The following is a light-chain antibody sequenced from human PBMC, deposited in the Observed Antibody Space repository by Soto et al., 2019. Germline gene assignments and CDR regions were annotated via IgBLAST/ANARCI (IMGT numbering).Light chain of an antibody. Sequence: EIVLTQSPGTLSLSPGERATLSCRASQSVSSTYLAWYQQKPGQAPRLLIYGASSRATCIPDRFSGSGSGTDFTLTISRLEPEDFAVYYCQQYGGSLLTFGGGTKVEIK. J-gene: IGKJ4*01. CDR2: GAS. CDR3: QQYGGSLLT. CDR1: QSVSSTY. V-gene: IGKV3-20*01.